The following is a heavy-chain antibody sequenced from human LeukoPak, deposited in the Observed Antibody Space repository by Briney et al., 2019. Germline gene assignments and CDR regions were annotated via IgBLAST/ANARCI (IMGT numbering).Heavy chain of an antibody. CDR3: ARAVGYCSSTSCYGPYYYYYYGMDV. D-gene: IGHD2-2*01. CDR1: GYTFTSYD. V-gene: IGHV1-8*01. CDR2: MNPNSGNT. Sequence: ASVKVSRKASGYTFTSYDINWVRQATGQGLEWMGWMNPNSGNTGYAQKFQGRVTMTRNTSISTAYMELSSLRSEDTAVYYCARAVGYCSSTSCYGPYYYYYYGMDVWGQGTTVTVSS. J-gene: IGHJ6*02.